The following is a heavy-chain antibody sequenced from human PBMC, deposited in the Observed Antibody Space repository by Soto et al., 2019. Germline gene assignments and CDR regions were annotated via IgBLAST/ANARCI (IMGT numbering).Heavy chain of an antibody. V-gene: IGHV4-30-2*01. D-gene: IGHD1-7*01. CDR2: IYHSGST. J-gene: IGHJ4*02. Sequence: SETLSLTCAVSGGSISSGGYSWSWIRQPPGKGLEWIGYIYHSGSTYYNPSLKSRVTISVDRSKNQFSLKLSSVTAADTAVYYCARWDTGTKLFDYWGQGTLVTVSS. CDR1: GGSISSGGYS. CDR3: ARWDTGTKLFDY.